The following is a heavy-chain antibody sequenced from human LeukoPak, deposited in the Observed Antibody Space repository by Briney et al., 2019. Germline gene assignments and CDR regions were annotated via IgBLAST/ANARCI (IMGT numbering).Heavy chain of an antibody. CDR1: GDSITSGSYY. Sequence: SETLSLTCTVSGDSITSGSYYWGWIRQPPGRGLEWIGSIYYTGNTYYNPSLKSRVTISVDTSNNEFSLRLTSVTAADTAVYYCARDLGFADPFDCWGQGTLVTVSS. CDR2: IYYTGNT. V-gene: IGHV4-39*07. D-gene: IGHD3-16*01. J-gene: IGHJ4*02. CDR3: ARDLGFADPFDC.